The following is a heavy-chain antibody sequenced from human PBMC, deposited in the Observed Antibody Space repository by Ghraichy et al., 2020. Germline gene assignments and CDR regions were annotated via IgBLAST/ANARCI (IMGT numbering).Heavy chain of an antibody. CDR1: GGSISSGGHY. J-gene: IGHJ4*02. CDR2: IYYTGTT. D-gene: IGHD5-12*01. CDR3: ARWSIPGTDIVTIQSVSFDY. V-gene: IGHV4-31*03. Sequence: SLNISCTVSGGSISSGGHYWSWIRQHPGKGLEWIGYIYYTGTTYYNPSLKSRITISVDTSKNQFSLGLTSVTAADTAVYFCARWSIPGTDIVTIQSVSFDYWGLGTLVTVSS.